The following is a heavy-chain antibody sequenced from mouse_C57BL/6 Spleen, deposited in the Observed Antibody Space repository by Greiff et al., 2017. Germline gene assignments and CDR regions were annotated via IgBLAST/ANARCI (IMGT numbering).Heavy chain of an antibody. CDR3: ASKYYGSSTLFDY. CDR2: INPSNGGT. Sequence: VQLQQPGTELVKPGASVKLSCKASGYTFTSYWMHWVKQRPGQGLEWIGNINPSNGGTNYNEKFKSKATLTVDKSSSTAYMQLSSLTSEDSAVYYGASKYYGSSTLFDYWGQGTTLTVSS. CDR1: GYTFTSYW. V-gene: IGHV1-53*01. D-gene: IGHD1-1*01. J-gene: IGHJ2*01.